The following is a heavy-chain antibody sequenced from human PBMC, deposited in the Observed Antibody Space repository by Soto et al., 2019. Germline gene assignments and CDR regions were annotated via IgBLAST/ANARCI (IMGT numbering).Heavy chain of an antibody. CDR2: ISRSVDST. Sequence: GGSLRLSCAPSRFTFSTYVMTSVRQTPAKGLEWVSAISRSVDSTYYADPVMVRFTISSYHSQNTMYVQMNSLRAEDTAVYYCAGVRKWGSGARDHDAFDIWGRVTIVTVSS. CDR3: AGVRKWGSGARDHDAFDI. D-gene: IGHD7-27*01. J-gene: IGHJ3*02. CDR1: RFTFSTYV. V-gene: IGHV3-23*01.